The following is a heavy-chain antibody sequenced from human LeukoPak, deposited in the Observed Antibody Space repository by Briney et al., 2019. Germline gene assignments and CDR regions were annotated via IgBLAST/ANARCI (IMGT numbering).Heavy chain of an antibody. CDR2: ISGSGGST. CDR1: GFTFSSYA. CDR3: AKAPLYSSGWYDY. Sequence: PGGSLRLSCAASGFTFSSYAMSWVRQAPGKGLEWVSAISGSGGSTYYADSVKGRFTISRDNSKNTLYLQMNSLRAENTAVYYCAKAPLYSSGWYDYWGQGTLVTVSS. D-gene: IGHD6-19*01. J-gene: IGHJ4*02. V-gene: IGHV3-23*01.